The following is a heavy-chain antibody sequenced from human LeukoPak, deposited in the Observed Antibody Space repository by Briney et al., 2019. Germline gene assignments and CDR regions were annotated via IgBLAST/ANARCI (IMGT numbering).Heavy chain of an antibody. CDR3: ARDLGVAAATDNWYFDL. CDR2: IYYSGST. Sequence: SETLSLTCTVSGGSISSYYWSWIRPPPGKGLEWIGYIYYSGSTNYNPSLKSRVTISVDTSKNQFSLKLSSVTAADTAVYYCARDLGVAAATDNWYFDLWGRGTLVTVSS. D-gene: IGHD6-13*01. CDR1: GGSISSYY. V-gene: IGHV4-59*01. J-gene: IGHJ2*01.